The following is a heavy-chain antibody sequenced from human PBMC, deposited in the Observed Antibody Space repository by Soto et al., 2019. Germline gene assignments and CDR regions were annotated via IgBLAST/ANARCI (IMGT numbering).Heavy chain of an antibody. Sequence: PGGSLRLSCAVSGVTLTDVWMNWVRQAPGKGPGWVGRIKSNTAGGTTDFAAPVKGRFTISRDDSQNTLYLQMDSLKTEDTAVYYCSHGYYQYFNSWGPGTLVTVSS. CDR3: SHGYYQYFNS. CDR1: GVTLTDVW. J-gene: IGHJ4*02. V-gene: IGHV3-15*07. CDR2: IKSNTAGGTT. D-gene: IGHD5-18*01.